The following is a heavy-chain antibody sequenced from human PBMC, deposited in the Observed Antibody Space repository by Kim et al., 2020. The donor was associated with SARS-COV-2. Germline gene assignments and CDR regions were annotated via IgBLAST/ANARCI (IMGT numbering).Heavy chain of an antibody. CDR3: AKEGVWFGETFQH. D-gene: IGHD3-10*01. V-gene: IGHV3-30*02. Sequence: YADSVKGRFTISRDNYKDALYLQMNSLRAEDTAVYYCAKEGVWFGETFQHWGQGTLVTVSS. J-gene: IGHJ1*01.